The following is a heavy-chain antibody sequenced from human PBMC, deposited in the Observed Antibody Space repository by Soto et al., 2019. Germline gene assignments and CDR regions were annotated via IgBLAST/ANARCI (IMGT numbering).Heavy chain of an antibody. CDR1: GFTFSSYW. Sequence: GGALRLSCAASGFTFSSYWMSLVRQAPGKGLEWVANIKLDGSEEYYVDSVKGRFTISRDNAKNSLYLQMNSLRAEDTAVYYCARPWNSDYTADAFDIWGQGTMVTVSS. CDR3: ARPWNSDYTADAFDI. J-gene: IGHJ3*02. V-gene: IGHV3-7*01. D-gene: IGHD3-3*01. CDR2: IKLDGSEE.